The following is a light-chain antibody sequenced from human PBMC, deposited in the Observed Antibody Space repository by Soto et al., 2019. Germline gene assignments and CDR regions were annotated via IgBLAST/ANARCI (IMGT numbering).Light chain of an antibody. CDR1: SSDIGRYNF. CDR3: TSYTITSPYV. V-gene: IGLV2-14*01. Sequence: QSVLTQPAAMSGSPVQSITISCTVTSSDIGRYNFVSWYQHHPGKAPKLIIYEATKRPSGVSYRFSGSKSGNTASLTISGLQAEDEADYYCTSYTITSPYVFGTGTKVTVL. J-gene: IGLJ1*01. CDR2: EAT.